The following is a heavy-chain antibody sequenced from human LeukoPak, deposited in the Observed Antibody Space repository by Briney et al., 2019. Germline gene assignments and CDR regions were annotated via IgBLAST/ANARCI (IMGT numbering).Heavy chain of an antibody. J-gene: IGHJ4*02. Sequence: PGRSLRLSCAASGFSFSRHGMHWVRLAPGKGQEWVAFIVCDGRSATYADSVKGRFTISRDNSKNTAYLQMNSLRAEDTAVYCCARFTGGDSSGYYEDWGQGTLVTVSS. D-gene: IGHD3-22*01. CDR1: GFSFSRHG. CDR3: ARFTGGDSSGYYED. V-gene: IGHV3-33*01. CDR2: IVCDGRSA.